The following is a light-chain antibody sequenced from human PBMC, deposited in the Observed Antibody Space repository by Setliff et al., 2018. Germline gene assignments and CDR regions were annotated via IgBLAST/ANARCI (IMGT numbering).Light chain of an antibody. CDR2: DVS. CDR3: SSYTSSITLV. CDR1: SSDVGGYNY. Sequence: SVLTQPASVSGSPGQSITISCTGTSSDVGGYNYVSWYQQHPGKAPKLMLYDVSNRPSGVSNRFSGSKSGNTASLTISGLQAEDEADYYCSSYTSSITLVFGGGTKATVL. V-gene: IGLV2-14*03. J-gene: IGLJ2*01.